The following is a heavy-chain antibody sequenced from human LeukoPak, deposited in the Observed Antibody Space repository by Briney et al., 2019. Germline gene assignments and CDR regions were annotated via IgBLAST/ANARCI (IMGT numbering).Heavy chain of an antibody. D-gene: IGHD5-18*01. J-gene: IGHJ4*02. Sequence: PGGSLRLSCAASGFTFSSYSMNWVRQAPGKGLEWVSSISSSSSYIYYADSVKGRFTISRDNAKNSLYLQMNSLRAEDTAVYYRARDLVERGYSYGRCDYWGQGTLVTVSS. CDR1: GFTFSSYS. CDR3: ARDLVERGYSYGRCDY. V-gene: IGHV3-21*01. CDR2: ISSSSSYI.